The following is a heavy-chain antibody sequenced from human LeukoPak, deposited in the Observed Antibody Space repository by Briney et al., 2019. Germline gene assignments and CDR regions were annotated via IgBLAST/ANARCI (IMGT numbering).Heavy chain of an antibody. CDR3: ARDDYGDYYFDY. CDR2: IKQDGSEK. Sequence: GGSLRLSCAASGFTFSSYWTSWVRQAPGKGLEWVANIKQDGSEKYYVDSVKGRFTISRDNAKNSLYLQMNSLRAEDTAVYYCARDDYGDYYFDYWGQGTLVTVSS. J-gene: IGHJ4*02. D-gene: IGHD4-17*01. CDR1: GFTFSSYW. V-gene: IGHV3-7*01.